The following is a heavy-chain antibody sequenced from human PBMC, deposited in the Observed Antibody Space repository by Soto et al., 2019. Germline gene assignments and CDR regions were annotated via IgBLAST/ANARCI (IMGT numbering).Heavy chain of an antibody. CDR1: GFIFTDYY. CDR2: ISSSSAYT. V-gene: IGHV3-11*05. D-gene: IGHD3-10*01. J-gene: IGHJ4*02. CDR3: ARDSTYYYGSGSRF. Sequence: GSLRLSCAASGFIFTDYYMSWIRQAPGKGLEWVSYISSSSAYTNYADSVKGRFTISRDNAKNSLYLQMNSLRAEDTAVYYCARDSTYYYGSGSRFWGQGALVTVSS.